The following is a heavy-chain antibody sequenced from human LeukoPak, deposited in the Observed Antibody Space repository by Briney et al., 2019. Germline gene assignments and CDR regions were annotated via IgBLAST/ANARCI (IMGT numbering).Heavy chain of an antibody. J-gene: IGHJ1*01. CDR2: FDPEDGET. V-gene: IGHV1-24*01. CDR1: GYTLTELS. Sequence: ASVTVSCTVSGYTLTELSMHWVRQAPGKGLEWMGGFDPEDGETIYAQKFQGRVTMTEDTSTDTAYMELSSLRSEDTAVYYCATVGGSNTWGYFQHWGQGTLVTVSS. D-gene: IGHD2-15*01. CDR3: ATVGGSNTWGYFQH.